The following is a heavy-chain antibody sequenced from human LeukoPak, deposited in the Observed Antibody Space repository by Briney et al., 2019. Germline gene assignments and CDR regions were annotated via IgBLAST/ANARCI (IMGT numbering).Heavy chain of an antibody. CDR1: GFTVSSNY. CDR2: IYSGGST. CDR3: AILDSSSWLFDY. J-gene: IGHJ4*02. D-gene: IGHD6-13*01. V-gene: IGHV3-66*01. Sequence: QPGGSLRLSCAASGFTVSSNYMSWVRQAPGKGLEWVSVIYSGGSTYYADSVKGRFTISRDNSKNTLYLQMNSLRAEDTAVYYCAILDSSSWLFDYWGQGTLVTVSS.